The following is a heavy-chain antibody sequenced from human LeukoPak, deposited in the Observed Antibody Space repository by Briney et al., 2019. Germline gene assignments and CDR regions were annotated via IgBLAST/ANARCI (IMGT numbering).Heavy chain of an antibody. V-gene: IGHV4-59*01. Sequence: KPSETLSLTCTVSGGSISNYYWSWIRQPPGKGLEWIGYMYYSGSTKYNPSLKSRVTISVDTSKNQFSLKLSSVTAADTAVYYCARDRELGYWGQGTLVTVSS. CDR1: GGSISNYY. CDR3: ARDRELGY. J-gene: IGHJ4*02. CDR2: MYYSGST. D-gene: IGHD3-10*01.